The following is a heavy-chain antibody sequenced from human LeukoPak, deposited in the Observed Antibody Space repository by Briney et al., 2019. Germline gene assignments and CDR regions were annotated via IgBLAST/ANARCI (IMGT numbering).Heavy chain of an antibody. Sequence: SETLSLTCAVSGGSISSGGYSWSWIRQPPGKGLEWIGYIYHSGSTYYNPSLKSRVTISVDRSKNQFSLKLSSVTAADTAVYYCASLFDWPQNYFDYWGQGTLVTVSS. CDR3: ASLFDWPQNYFDY. CDR2: IYHSGST. V-gene: IGHV4-30-2*01. CDR1: GGSISSGGYS. D-gene: IGHD3-9*01. J-gene: IGHJ4*02.